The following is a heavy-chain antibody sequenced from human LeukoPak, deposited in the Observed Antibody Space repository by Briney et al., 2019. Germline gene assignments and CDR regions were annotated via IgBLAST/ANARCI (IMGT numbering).Heavy chain of an antibody. D-gene: IGHD1-26*01. J-gene: IGHJ4*02. V-gene: IGHV1-8*01. CDR3: ARVTGSIDY. CDR1: GYTFTSYD. Sequence: ASVKVSCKASGYTFTSYDINLVRQATGQGLELMGWINLNSGNTGYAQNFQGRLTVTRDTYINTAYMELNTLRSEDTAIYYCARVTGSIDYWGQGTLVTVSS. CDR2: INLNSGNT.